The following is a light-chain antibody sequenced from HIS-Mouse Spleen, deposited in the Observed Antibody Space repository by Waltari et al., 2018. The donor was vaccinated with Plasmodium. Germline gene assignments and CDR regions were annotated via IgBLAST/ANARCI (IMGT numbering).Light chain of an antibody. J-gene: IGLJ3*02. CDR1: VLAKKY. Sequence: SYELTQPSSVSVSPGQPARTTCSGAVLAKKYARWFQQKPGQAPVLVIYKDSERPSGIPERFSGSSSGTTVTLTISGAQVEDEADYYCYSAADNNLVFGGGTKLTVL. V-gene: IGLV3-27*01. CDR3: YSAADNNLV. CDR2: KDS.